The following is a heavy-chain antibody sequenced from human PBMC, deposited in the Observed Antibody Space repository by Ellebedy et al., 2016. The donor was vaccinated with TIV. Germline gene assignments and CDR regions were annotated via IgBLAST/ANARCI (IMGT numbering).Heavy chain of an antibody. CDR2: ISHDERNK. CDR1: GFNFSHYG. D-gene: IGHD4-17*01. J-gene: IGHJ4*02. V-gene: IGHV3-30*04. CDR3: ARDRVHYAHFDY. Sequence: GESLKISXAPSGFNFSHYGMNWVRQAPGKGLEWLAFISHDERNKNYADSVKGRFTISRDNSKNTLYLQMNSLRAEDTAVYYCARDRVHYAHFDYWGQGTLVTVSS.